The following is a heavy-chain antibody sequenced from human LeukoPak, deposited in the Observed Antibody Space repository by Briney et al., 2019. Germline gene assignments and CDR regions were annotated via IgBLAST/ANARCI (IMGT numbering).Heavy chain of an antibody. D-gene: IGHD3-10*01. V-gene: IGHV3-9*01. J-gene: IGHJ4*02. CDR2: IAWNSGNT. CDR3: AKDMNSYGSGSSYNPWGPFDS. Sequence: GRSLRLSCAASGFTLDNYAMHWVRQAPGKGLEWVSGIAWNSGNTGFADSVKGRFTISRDNAENSLYLQMNSLTSEDTAFYFCAKDMNSYGSGSSYNPWGPFDSWGQGTLVTVSS. CDR1: GFTLDNYA.